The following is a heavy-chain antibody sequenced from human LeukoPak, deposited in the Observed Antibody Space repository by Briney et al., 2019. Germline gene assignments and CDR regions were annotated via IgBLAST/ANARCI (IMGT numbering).Heavy chain of an antibody. D-gene: IGHD3-22*01. Sequence: GGSLRLSCAASGFTFLSYWMSWVRQAPGKGLEWVANIKQDGSEKYYVDSVKGRFTISRDNAKNSLYLQMNSLRAEDTAVYYCAREMWDYYDSSGYYAFDIWGQGTTVTVSS. CDR2: IKQDGSEK. J-gene: IGHJ3*02. CDR3: AREMWDYYDSSGYYAFDI. V-gene: IGHV3-7*01. CDR1: GFTFLSYW.